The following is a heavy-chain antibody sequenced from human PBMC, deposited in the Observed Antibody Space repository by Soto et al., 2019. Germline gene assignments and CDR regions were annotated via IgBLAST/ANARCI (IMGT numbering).Heavy chain of an antibody. V-gene: IGHV4-59*01. CDR2: SYYNGVT. D-gene: IGHD6-19*01. Sequence: QVQLQESGPGLVKPSETLSLTCTVSGGSISSDSWSWIRQSPGKALEWIGYSYYNGVTKYNPSLNSRATISVDTSQNQFSLRLTSVTAADTAVYYCARRSRSSSGCYFLDYWGQGTLVTVSS. J-gene: IGHJ4*02. CDR3: ARRSRSSSGCYFLDY. CDR1: GGSISSDS.